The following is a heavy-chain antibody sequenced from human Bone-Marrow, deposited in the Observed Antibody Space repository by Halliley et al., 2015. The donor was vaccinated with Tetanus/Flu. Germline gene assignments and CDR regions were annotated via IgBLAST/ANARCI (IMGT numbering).Heavy chain of an antibody. CDR3: ARDYRPYCGVTTCYNDY. CDR2: SYNGKKE. V-gene: IGHV3-30*03. J-gene: IGHJ4*02. Sequence: SYNGKKEYYADSGKGQFPISRDDSKNTLYLQLNSLRPEDRAVYCCARDYRPYCGVTTCYNDYWGQGTLVPVSS. D-gene: IGHD2-2*01.